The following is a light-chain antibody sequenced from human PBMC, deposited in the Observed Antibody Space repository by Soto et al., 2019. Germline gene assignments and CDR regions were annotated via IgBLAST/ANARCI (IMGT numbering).Light chain of an antibody. CDR2: ENN. Sequence: QSVLTQPPSVSAAPGQKVTISCSGSTSNIGNNDVSWYQQLPGTAPQLLIYENNKRPSGIPDRFSGSKSGTSATLDITGLQTGDEADYYCATWXGSLSAGLFXGGTGVFGGGTKLTVL. J-gene: IGLJ2*01. CDR1: TSNIGNND. CDR3: ATWXGSLSAGLFXGGTGV. V-gene: IGLV1-51*02.